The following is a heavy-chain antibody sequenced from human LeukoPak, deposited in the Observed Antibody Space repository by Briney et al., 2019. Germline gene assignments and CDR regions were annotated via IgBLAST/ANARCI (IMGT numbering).Heavy chain of an antibody. J-gene: IGHJ4*02. CDR2: IKSKTDGGTT. CDR3: TTDREGGYSYGFDY. Sequence: PGGSLRLPCAASGFMYSAYTMYWVRQAPGKGLEWVGRIKSKTDGGTTDYAAPVKGRFTISRDDSKNTLYLQMNSLKTEDTAVYYCTTDREGGYSYGFDYWGQGTLVTVSS. CDR1: GFMYSAYT. D-gene: IGHD5-18*01. V-gene: IGHV3-15*01.